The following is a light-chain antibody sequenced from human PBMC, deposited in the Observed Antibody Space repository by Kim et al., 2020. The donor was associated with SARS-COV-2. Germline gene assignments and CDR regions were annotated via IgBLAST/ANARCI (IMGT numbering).Light chain of an antibody. CDR3: QYYNNFPLT. Sequence: DIQMTQSPSTVSASVGDRVTITCRASQRVSPWLAWYQQKPGKAPNLLIYKASSLDSGVPSRFSGSGSGTEFTLTISSLQPDDFATYYCQYYNNFPLTFGGGTKVDIK. J-gene: IGKJ4*01. V-gene: IGKV1-5*03. CDR1: QRVSPW. CDR2: KAS.